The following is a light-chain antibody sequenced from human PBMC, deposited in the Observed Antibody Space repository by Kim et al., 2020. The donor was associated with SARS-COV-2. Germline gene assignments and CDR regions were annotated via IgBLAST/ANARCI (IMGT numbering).Light chain of an antibody. Sequence: STTISYTRPVRNLESYNLVSWYQQHPGKAPKLMIYEVSKRPSGVSNRFSGSKSGNTASLTISGLQAEDEADYYCCSYAGSSTPYVFGTGTKVTVL. CDR2: EVS. CDR1: VRNLESYNL. V-gene: IGLV2-23*02. CDR3: CSYAGSSTPYV. J-gene: IGLJ1*01.